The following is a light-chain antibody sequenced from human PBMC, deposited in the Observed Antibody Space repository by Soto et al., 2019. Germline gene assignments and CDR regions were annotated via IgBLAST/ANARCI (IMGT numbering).Light chain of an antibody. J-gene: IGKJ1*01. CDR3: QHYNSYSDA. Sequence: DVQITQSPSALSVCVGYTVTLTFTSSQTISSLLAWYQQKPGKAPKLLIYKASTLKSGVPSRFSGSGSGTEFTLTISSLQPDDFATYSCQHYNSYSDAFGKGTKVDIK. V-gene: IGKV1-5*03. CDR2: KAS. CDR1: QTISSL.